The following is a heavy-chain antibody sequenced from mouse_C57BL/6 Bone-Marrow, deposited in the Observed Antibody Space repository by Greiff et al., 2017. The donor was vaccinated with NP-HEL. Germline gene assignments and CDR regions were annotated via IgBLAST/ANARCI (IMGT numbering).Heavy chain of an antibody. V-gene: IGHV5-17*01. J-gene: IGHJ1*03. CDR1: GFTFSDYG. Sequence: EVKLMESGGGLVKPGGSLKLSCAASGFTFSDYGMHWVRQAPEKGLEWVAYISSGSSTIYYADTVKGRFTISRDNAKNTLFLQMTSLRSEDTAMYYCARNVYITTVVVPWYFDVWGTGTTVTVSS. CDR3: ARNVYITTVVVPWYFDV. CDR2: ISSGSSTI. D-gene: IGHD1-1*01.